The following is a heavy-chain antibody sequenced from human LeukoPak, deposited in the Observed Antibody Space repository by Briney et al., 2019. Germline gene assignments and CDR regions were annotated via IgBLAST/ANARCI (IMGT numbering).Heavy chain of an antibody. V-gene: IGHV4-38-2*02. Sequence: PETLSLTCTVSGYSISSGYYWGWIRQSPGKGLEWIGNIYRRGSTHYNPSLKSRVTISMDTSKNQFSLKLSSVTAADTAVYYCARDVRNYYDSSGYYLFDYWGQGTLVTVSS. CDR2: IYRRGST. CDR3: ARDVRNYYDSSGYYLFDY. J-gene: IGHJ4*02. CDR1: GYSISSGYY. D-gene: IGHD3-22*01.